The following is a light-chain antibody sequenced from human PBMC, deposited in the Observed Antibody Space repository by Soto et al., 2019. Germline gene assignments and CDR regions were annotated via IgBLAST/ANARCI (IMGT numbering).Light chain of an antibody. Sequence: EIVMTQSPATLSVSRGDRATLSCRASQSVITNLAWYQQKSGQAPRLLIYDASTRATDIPARFSGSGSGTEFTLTISNLQSEEFVIYYCQQSNNWPSTFGQGTKVDIK. CDR1: QSVITN. J-gene: IGKJ1*01. CDR3: QQSNNWPST. CDR2: DAS. V-gene: IGKV3-15*01.